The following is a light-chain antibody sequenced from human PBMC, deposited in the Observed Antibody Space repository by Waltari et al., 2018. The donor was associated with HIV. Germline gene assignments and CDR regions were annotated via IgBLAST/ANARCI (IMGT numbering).Light chain of an antibody. Sequence: QSALTQPASVSGSPGQSITISCPGTSSDVSGYTYASWYQQHPGKAPKLMIYEVSNRPSGVSNRSSGSKSGNTASLTISGLQAEDEADYYCSSDTSSSTLVFGTGTKVTVL. CDR3: SSDTSSSTLV. V-gene: IGLV2-14*01. CDR2: EVS. J-gene: IGLJ1*01. CDR1: SSDVSGYTY.